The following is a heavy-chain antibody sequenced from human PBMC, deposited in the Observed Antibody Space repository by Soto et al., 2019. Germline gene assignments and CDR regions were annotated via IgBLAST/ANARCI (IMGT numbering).Heavy chain of an antibody. CDR3: VRYDRINMKPYSPEGFHI. CDR2: VYYGGAIFYSGNI. V-gene: IGHV4-39*01. CDR1: GDSISSSNSH. Sequence: PSETLSLTYTVSGDSISSSNSHWGWTRQPPGKGLEYIGSVYYGGAIFYSGNIYYNPSLKSRVTISVDTSKNQFSLRLSSVTAADTGVYYCVRYDRINMKPYSPEGFHIWGQGTMVTVSS. J-gene: IGHJ3*02. D-gene: IGHD3-3*02.